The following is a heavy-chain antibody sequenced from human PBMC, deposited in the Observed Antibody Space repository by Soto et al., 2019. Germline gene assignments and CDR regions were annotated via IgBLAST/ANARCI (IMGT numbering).Heavy chain of an antibody. V-gene: IGHV4-59*01. CDR2: IYYSGST. CDR1: GGSISSYY. CDR3: ARDLTGTYYYDSSGYRYGMDV. J-gene: IGHJ6*02. Sequence: SETLSLTCTVSGGSISSYYWSWIRQPPGKGLEWNGYIYYSGSTNYNPTLKSRVTITVDTSKNQFSLNLSSVTAADTAVYYCARDLTGTYYYDSSGYRYGMDVWGQGTTVTVSS. D-gene: IGHD3-22*01.